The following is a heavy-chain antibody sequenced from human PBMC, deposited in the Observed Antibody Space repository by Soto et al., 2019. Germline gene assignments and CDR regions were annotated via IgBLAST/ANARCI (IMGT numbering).Heavy chain of an antibody. CDR3: ARKWGTYSSASLDY. D-gene: IGHD6-19*01. CDR2: MSYDGTNE. Sequence: GGSLILSCAASGFSLTNYTINWVRQAKGKGLEWVAVMSYDGTNEYYADSVRGRFTISRDNSKSTVYLQMNSLTPEDTALYYCARKWGTYSSASLDYWGLGTLVTVSS. CDR1: GFSLTNYT. J-gene: IGHJ4*02. V-gene: IGHV3-30*04.